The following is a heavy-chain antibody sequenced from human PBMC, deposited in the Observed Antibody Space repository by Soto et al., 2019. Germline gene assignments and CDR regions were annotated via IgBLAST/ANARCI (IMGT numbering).Heavy chain of an antibody. CDR1: GFTFSSYD. CDR3: ARGYSGYDLNGDYAFDI. CDR2: IGTAGDT. D-gene: IGHD5-12*01. Sequence: GGSLRLSCAASGFTFSSYDMHWVRQATGKGLEWVSAIGTAGDTYYPGSVKGRFTISRENAKNSLYLQMNSLRAGDTAVYYCARGYSGYDLNGDYAFDIWGQGTMVTVSS. J-gene: IGHJ3*02. V-gene: IGHV3-13*01.